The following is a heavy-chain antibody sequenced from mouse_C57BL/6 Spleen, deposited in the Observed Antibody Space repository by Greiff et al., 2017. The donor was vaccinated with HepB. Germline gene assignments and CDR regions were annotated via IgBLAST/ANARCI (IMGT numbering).Heavy chain of an antibody. D-gene: IGHD2-4*01. J-gene: IGHJ4*01. CDR3: ARGDDYDRDYAMDY. V-gene: IGHV1-52*01. CDR2: IDPSDSET. Sequence: VQLQQSGAELVRPGSSVKLSCKASGYTFTSYWMHWVKQRPIQGLEWIGNIDPSDSETHYNQKFKDKATLTVDKSSSTAYMQLSSLTSEDSAVYYCARGDDYDRDYAMDYWGQGTSVTVSS. CDR1: GYTFTSYW.